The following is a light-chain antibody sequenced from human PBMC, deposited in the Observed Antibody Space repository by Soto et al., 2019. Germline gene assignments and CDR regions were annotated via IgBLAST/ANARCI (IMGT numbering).Light chain of an antibody. CDR3: MQGLHWPST. CDR2: KIS. J-gene: IGKJ2*01. CDR1: QSLQDSGGNTY. V-gene: IGKV2-30*01. Sequence: DVVMAQSPLSLPVTLGQSASISCRSSQSLQDSGGNTYLSWFQQRPGQSPRRLIYKISNRDSGVPDRISGSGSDTDFTLKISRVEAEDVGIYFCMQGLHWPSTFDPGTKLEIK.